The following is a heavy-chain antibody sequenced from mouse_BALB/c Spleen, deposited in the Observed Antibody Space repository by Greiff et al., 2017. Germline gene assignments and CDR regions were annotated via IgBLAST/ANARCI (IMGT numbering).Heavy chain of an antibody. D-gene: IGHD2-4*01. CDR3: ARDDYLYAMDY. J-gene: IGHJ4*01. CDR1: GFNIKDTY. Sequence: EVQLVESGAELVKPGASVKLSCTASGFNIKDTYMHWVKQRPEQGLEWIGRIDPANGNTKYDPKFQGKATITADTSSNTAYLQLSSLTSEDTAVYYCARDDYLYAMDYWGQGTSVTVSS. V-gene: IGHV14-3*02. CDR2: IDPANGNT.